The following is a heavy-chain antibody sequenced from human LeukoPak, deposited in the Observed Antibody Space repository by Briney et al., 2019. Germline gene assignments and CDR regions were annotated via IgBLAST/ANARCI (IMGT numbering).Heavy chain of an antibody. V-gene: IGHV4-39*01. J-gene: IGHJ4*02. D-gene: IGHD6-13*01. CDR3: ARPSPGTVDY. CDR1: GGSISSSIYY. CDR2: IYSTGST. Sequence: SETLFHTCTVSGGSISSSIYYRGWVRQPPVKGLEWIGRIYSTGSTYYNPPLNSRVTISLATSNNQFSLKLTSVTAADTAVYYCARPSPGTVDYWGQGTLVTVSS.